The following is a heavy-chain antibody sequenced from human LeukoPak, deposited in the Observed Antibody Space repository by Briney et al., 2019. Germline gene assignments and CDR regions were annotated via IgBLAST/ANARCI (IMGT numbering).Heavy chain of an antibody. Sequence: GGSLRLSRAASGFTFDDYAMHWVRQAPGKGLEWVSGISWNSGSIGYADSVKGRFTISRDNAKNSPYLQMNSLRAEDMALYYCAKDMGYDSSGYEAFDIWGQGTMVTVSS. CDR3: AKDMGYDSSGYEAFDI. V-gene: IGHV3-9*03. CDR1: GFTFDDYA. CDR2: ISWNSGSI. J-gene: IGHJ3*02. D-gene: IGHD3-22*01.